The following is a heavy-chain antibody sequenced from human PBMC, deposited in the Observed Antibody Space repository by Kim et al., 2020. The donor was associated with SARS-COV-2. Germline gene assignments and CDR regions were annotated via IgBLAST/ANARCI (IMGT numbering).Heavy chain of an antibody. D-gene: IGHD3-16*01. V-gene: IGHV4-4*07. J-gene: IGHJ6*02. CDR1: GGSISSYY. CDR3: ARDGGRWSQSPKSRYYYYYGMDV. Sequence: SETLSLTCTVSGGSISSYYWCWIRQPAGKGLEWIGRIYTSGSTNYNPSLKSRVTMSVETSKIQFSLKLSSVTAADTAVYDCARDGGRWSQSPKSRYYYYYGMDVWGQGTTVTVSS. CDR2: IYTSGST.